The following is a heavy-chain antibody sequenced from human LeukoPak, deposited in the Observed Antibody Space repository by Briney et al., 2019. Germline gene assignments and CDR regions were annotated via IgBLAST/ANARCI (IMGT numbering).Heavy chain of an antibody. V-gene: IGHV3-23*01. D-gene: IGHD3-10*01. Sequence: GGSLRLSCVASGFTFSSYAMSWVRQAPGKGLEWVSAISGSGGSTYYADSVKGRFTISRDNSKNTLYLQMNSLRAEDTAVYYCAKAQWFGELLPGYWGQGTLVTVSS. CDR3: AKAQWFGELLPGY. J-gene: IGHJ4*02. CDR2: ISGSGGST. CDR1: GFTFSSYA.